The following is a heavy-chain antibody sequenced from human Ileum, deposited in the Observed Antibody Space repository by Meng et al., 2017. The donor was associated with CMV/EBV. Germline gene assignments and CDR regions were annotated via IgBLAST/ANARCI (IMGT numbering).Heavy chain of an antibody. V-gene: IGHV1-69*05. CDR2: ILPVSGTA. J-gene: IGHJ6*02. CDR3: ARGQSEGYFYYGMDV. Sequence: SVKVSCKASGGTFSTYVINWVRQAPGQGLEWMGGILPVSGTAKYAQNFQGGVTITMDESTTTSYMELSSLRTEDTAVYFCARGQSEGYFYYGMDVWGQGTTVTVSS. CDR1: GGTFSTYV.